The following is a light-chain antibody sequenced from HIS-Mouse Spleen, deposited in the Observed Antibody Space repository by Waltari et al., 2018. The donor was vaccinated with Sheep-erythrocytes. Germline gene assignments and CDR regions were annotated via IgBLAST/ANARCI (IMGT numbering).Light chain of an antibody. J-gene: IGKJ2*01. CDR1: QGISSY. Sequence: DIQLTQSPSFLSASVGDRVTITCRASQGISSYLAWYQQKPGKAPNLLIYAASTLQSGVPSRFSGSGSGTEFTLTISSLQPEDFATYYCLQDYNYPYTFGQGTKLEIK. CDR3: LQDYNYPYT. V-gene: IGKV1-9*01. CDR2: AAS.